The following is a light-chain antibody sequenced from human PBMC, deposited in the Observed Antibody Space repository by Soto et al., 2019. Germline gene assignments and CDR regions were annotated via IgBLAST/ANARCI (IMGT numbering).Light chain of an antibody. Sequence: EIVMTQSPATLSVSPGERATLSCRASQSVSSSYLACYQQKPGQAPRLLIYGASTRATGIPARFSGSGSGTDFTLTISRLEPEDFAVYYCQQYKTFGQGTKVDIK. CDR3: QQYKT. CDR2: GAS. V-gene: IGKV3-20*01. J-gene: IGKJ1*01. CDR1: QSVSSSY.